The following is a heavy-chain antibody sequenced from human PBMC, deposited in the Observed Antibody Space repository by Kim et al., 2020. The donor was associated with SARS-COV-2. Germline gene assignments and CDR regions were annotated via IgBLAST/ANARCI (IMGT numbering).Heavy chain of an antibody. J-gene: IGHJ4*02. D-gene: IGHD4-17*01. CDR3: AKARGYGDYVKDDFLFDY. V-gene: IGHV3-23*01. Sequence: KGRFTISRDNSKNTLYLQMNSLRAEDTAVYYCAKARGYGDYVKDDFLFDYWGQGTLVTVSS.